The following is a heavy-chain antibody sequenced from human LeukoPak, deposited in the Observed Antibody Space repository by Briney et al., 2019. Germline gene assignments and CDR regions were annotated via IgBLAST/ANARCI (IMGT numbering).Heavy chain of an antibody. CDR1: GGSISSSSYY. D-gene: IGHD2-2*01. Sequence: KPSETLSLTCTVSGGSISSSSYYWGWIRQPPGKGLEWIGSIYYSGSTYYNPSLKSRVTISVDTSKNQFSLKLSSVTAADTAVYYCARRGYCSSTSCYFKWFDPWGQGTLVTVSS. CDR2: IYYSGST. J-gene: IGHJ5*02. V-gene: IGHV4-39*01. CDR3: ARRGYCSSTSCYFKWFDP.